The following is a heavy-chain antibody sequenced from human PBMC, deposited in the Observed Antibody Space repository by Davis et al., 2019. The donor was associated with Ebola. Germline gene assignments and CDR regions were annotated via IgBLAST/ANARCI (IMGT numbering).Heavy chain of an antibody. V-gene: IGHV3-21*01. CDR1: GFIFRSYV. Sequence: GGSLRLSCATSGFIFRSYVMSWVRQAPGKGLEWVSTFGTSGDTFYADSVKGRFTVSRDNAKNSLYLQMNSLRAEDTAVYYCVRDPALVVTGGGWFFGLWGRGTLVTVSS. J-gene: IGHJ2*01. CDR3: VRDPALVVTGGGWFFGL. D-gene: IGHD2-21*02. CDR2: FGTSGDT.